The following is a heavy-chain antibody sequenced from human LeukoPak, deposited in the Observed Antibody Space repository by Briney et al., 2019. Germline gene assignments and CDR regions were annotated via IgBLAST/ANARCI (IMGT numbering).Heavy chain of an antibody. D-gene: IGHD3-10*01. CDR1: GYTFSDYS. V-gene: IGHV3-21*04. CDR2: ITSNSSYI. CDR3: ARGGVNTMLRGVIRYYYMDV. J-gene: IGHJ6*03. Sequence: GGSLRLSCTASGYTFSDYSMSWFRQAPGKGLEWVSSITSNSSYIYYADSVKGRFTISRDNSKNTLYLQMNSLRAEDTAVYYCARGGVNTMLRGVIRYYYMDVWGKGTTVTISS.